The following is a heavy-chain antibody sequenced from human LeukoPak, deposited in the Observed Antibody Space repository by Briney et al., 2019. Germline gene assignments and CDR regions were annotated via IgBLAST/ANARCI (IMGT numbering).Heavy chain of an antibody. CDR3: AKEDKDPRGRTTSFDY. CDR1: GFTFGICA. CDR2: VSSSGGNT. V-gene: IGHV3-23*01. D-gene: IGHD1-14*01. Sequence: PGGSLRLSCVGSGFTFGICAMSWVRQAPGKGLEWVSAVSSSGGNTYYADSVKGRFTISRDNSKNTLYLQMNSLRAEDTAIYYCAKEDKDPRGRTTSFDYWGQGTLVTVSS. J-gene: IGHJ4*02.